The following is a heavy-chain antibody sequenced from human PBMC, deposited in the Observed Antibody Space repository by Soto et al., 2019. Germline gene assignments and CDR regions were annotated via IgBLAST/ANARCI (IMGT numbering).Heavy chain of an antibody. J-gene: IGHJ5*02. Sequence: PSETLSLTCTVSGGSISSGDSYWSWIRQSPGKGLEGIAYIFYNGNAYYNPSLRSPTSISVDTSRNQFSLKLTSMTEADTAVYYCARDFRFSRSSYVGGWFDPWGQGTLVTVSS. V-gene: IGHV4-30-4*02. CDR1: GGSISSGDSY. CDR3: ARDFRFSRSSYVGGWFDP. D-gene: IGHD3-16*01. CDR2: IFYNGNA.